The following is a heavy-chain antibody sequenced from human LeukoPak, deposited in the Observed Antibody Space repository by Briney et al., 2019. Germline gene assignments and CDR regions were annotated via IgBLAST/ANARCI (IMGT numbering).Heavy chain of an antibody. D-gene: IGHD1-26*01. Sequence: SETLSLTCTVSGRSISSYYWSWIRQPPGKGLEWIGYIYTSGSTNYNPSLKSRVTISVDTSKNQFSLKLSSVTAADTAVYYCARLVSGSYYRDWFDPWGQGTLVTVSS. J-gene: IGHJ5*02. V-gene: IGHV4-4*09. CDR2: IYTSGST. CDR1: GRSISSYY. CDR3: ARLVSGSYYRDWFDP.